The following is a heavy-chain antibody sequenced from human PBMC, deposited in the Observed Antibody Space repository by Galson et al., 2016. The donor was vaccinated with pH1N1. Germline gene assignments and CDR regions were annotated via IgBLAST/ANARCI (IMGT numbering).Heavy chain of an antibody. J-gene: IGHJ6*02. CDR2: INTRNGYT. V-gene: IGHV1-18*01. CDR3: ARDRGDLAGYYYGLDV. CDR1: ADTFNRYG. Sequence: TVKVSCKASADTFNRYGITWVLQAPGQGLQWMGWINTRNGYTRISQKFQGRVTMTTDTTTRTVYMDLGSLKSDDTGVYYCARDRGDLAGYYYGLDVWGQGTTVTVSS.